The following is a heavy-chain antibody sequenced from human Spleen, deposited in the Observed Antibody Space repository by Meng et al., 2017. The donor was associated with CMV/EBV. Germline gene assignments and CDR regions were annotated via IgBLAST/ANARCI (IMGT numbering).Heavy chain of an antibody. Sequence: SGTLSLTCTVSGASIRNPDYYWTWIRQSPGKGLEWIGYTYYSGSTYSNPSLASRVYISVDTSKNQFSLRVYSVTGADTAVYYCARVGASYYYGSGATIWGQGTLVTVSS. CDR3: ARVGASYYYGSGATI. D-gene: IGHD3-10*01. V-gene: IGHV4-30-4*01. J-gene: IGHJ4*02. CDR2: TYYSGST. CDR1: GASIRNPDYY.